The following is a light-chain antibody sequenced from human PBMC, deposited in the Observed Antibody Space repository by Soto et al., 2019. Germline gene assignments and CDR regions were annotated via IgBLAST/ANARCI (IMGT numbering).Light chain of an antibody. V-gene: IGKV3-15*01. CDR1: QSVSSN. CDR3: QQYNNWWT. CDR2: GAS. Sequence: EIVFTQSPGTLSLSPGERATLSCRASQSVSSNLAWYQQKPGQAPRLLIYGASTRATGIPARFSGSGSGTEFTLTISSLQPEDFAVYYCQQYNNWWTFGQGTK. J-gene: IGKJ1*01.